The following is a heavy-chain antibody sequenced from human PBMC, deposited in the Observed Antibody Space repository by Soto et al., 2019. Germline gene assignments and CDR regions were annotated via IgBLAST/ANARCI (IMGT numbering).Heavy chain of an antibody. CDR3: ARVLLHPIYYYYYYGMDV. CDR2: IIPIFGTA. V-gene: IGHV1-69*01. Sequence: QVQLVQSGAEVKKPGSSVKVSCKASGGTFSSYAISWVRQAPGQGLEWMGGIIPIFGTANYAQKFQGRVTITADESTSTAYMERSSLRSEDTAVYYCARVLLHPIYYYYYYGMDVWGQGTTVTVSS. CDR1: GGTFSSYA. D-gene: IGHD2-2*02. J-gene: IGHJ6*02.